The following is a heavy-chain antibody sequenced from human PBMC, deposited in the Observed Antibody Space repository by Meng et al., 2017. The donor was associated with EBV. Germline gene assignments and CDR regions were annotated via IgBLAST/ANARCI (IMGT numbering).Heavy chain of an antibody. D-gene: IGHD6-13*01. Sequence: QSTVKESGPTRVKPTQTLTLTCPFSGFSLSTSGVGVGWIRQPPGKALEWLALIYWDDDKRYSPSLKSRLTITKDTSKNQVVLTMTNMDPVDTATYYCAHRRDEYSSSWYGWFDPWGQGTLVTVSS. J-gene: IGHJ5*02. CDR1: GFSLSTSGVG. CDR3: AHRRDEYSSSWYGWFDP. V-gene: IGHV2-5*02. CDR2: IYWDDDK.